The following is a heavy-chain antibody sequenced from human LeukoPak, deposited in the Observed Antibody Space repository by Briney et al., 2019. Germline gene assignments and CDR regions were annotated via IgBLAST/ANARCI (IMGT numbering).Heavy chain of an antibody. J-gene: IGHJ4*02. CDR3: ARYNWNDDYFDY. CDR2: IRYDGSNK. V-gene: IGHV3-30*02. Sequence: GGSLRLSRAASGFTFSSYGMHWVRQAPGKGLEWVAFIRYDGSNKYYADSVKGRFTISRDNAKNTLYLQMNSLRAEDTAVYYCARYNWNDDYFDYWGQGTLVTVSS. CDR1: GFTFSSYG. D-gene: IGHD1-1*01.